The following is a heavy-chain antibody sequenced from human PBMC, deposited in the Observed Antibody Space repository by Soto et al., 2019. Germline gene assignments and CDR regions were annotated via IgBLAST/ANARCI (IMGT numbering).Heavy chain of an antibody. V-gene: IGHV4-4*02. CDR1: GGSISSSNW. Sequence: SETLSLTCAVSGGSISSSNWWSWVRQPPGKGLEWIGEIYHSGSTSYNPSLKSRVTISVDKSKNQFSLKLSSVTAADTAVYYCARGPTGFSYYFDYWGQGTLVTVSS. CDR2: IYHSGST. CDR3: ARGPTGFSYYFDY. D-gene: IGHD3-9*01. J-gene: IGHJ4*02.